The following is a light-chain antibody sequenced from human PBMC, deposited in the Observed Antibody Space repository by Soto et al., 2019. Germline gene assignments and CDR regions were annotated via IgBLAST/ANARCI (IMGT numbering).Light chain of an antibody. CDR3: SSYTSRSALAV. Sequence: QSVLTQPASVSGSPGQSITISCTGTSSDVGGYNYVSWYQQHPGKAPKLMIYEVTNRPSGISNRFSGSKSGNTASLTISGLQAEDEAVYHCSSYTSRSALAVFGGGTKLTVL. CDR2: EVT. J-gene: IGLJ2*01. V-gene: IGLV2-14*01. CDR1: SSDVGGYNY.